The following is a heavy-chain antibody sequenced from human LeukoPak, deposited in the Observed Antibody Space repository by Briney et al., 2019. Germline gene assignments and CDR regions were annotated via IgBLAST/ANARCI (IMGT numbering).Heavy chain of an antibody. CDR3: ASHQGYRHDY. CDR2: IKQDGSEK. CDR1: GFTFSSYW. Sequence: GGSLRLSCAVSGFTFSSYWMSWVRQAPGKGLEWVAIIKQDGSEKYVDSVKGRFTISRDDAKSSLYLQMNSLRVEDTAVYYCASHQGYRHDYWGQGTLVTVSS. V-gene: IGHV3-7*01. D-gene: IGHD2-15*01. J-gene: IGHJ4*02.